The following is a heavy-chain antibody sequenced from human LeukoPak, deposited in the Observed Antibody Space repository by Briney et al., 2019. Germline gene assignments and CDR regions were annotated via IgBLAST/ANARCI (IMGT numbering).Heavy chain of an antibody. V-gene: IGHV3-30*18. CDR2: ISYDGSNK. CDR1: GFTFSSYG. J-gene: IGHJ4*02. Sequence: PGGSLRLSCAASGFTFSSYGMHWVRQAPGKGLEWVAVISYDGSNKYYADSVKGRFTISRDNAKNSLYLQMNSLRVEDTAVYYCAKGGRSLQTYWGQGTLVTVSS. CDR3: AKGGRSLQTY. D-gene: IGHD5-24*01.